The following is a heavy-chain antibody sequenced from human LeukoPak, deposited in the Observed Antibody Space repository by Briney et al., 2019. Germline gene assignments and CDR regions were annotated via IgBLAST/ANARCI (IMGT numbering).Heavy chain of an antibody. CDR1: GYSISSGFY. J-gene: IGHJ4*02. V-gene: IGHV4-38-2*02. CDR2: IYYSANT. Sequence: PSETLSLTCAVSGYSISSGFYWAWIRQPPGKGLEWLGIIYYSANTYYNPSLKSRLTISVDTSKNEFSLKLSSVTAADTAVYYCARDNGGDDPPTLDYWGQGTLVTVSS. CDR3: ARDNGGDDPPTLDY. D-gene: IGHD2-8*01.